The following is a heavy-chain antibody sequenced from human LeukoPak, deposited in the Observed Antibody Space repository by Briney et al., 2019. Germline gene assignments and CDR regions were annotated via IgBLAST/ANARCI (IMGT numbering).Heavy chain of an antibody. CDR3: ARDRRGYDILTGDYYYYGMDV. D-gene: IGHD3-9*01. CDR2: IYHSGST. V-gene: IGHV4-4*02. CDR1: GGSISSSNW. J-gene: IGHJ6*02. Sequence: SETLSLTCAVSGGSISSSNWWSWVRQPPGKGLEWIGEIYHSGSTNYNPSLKSRVTISVDKSKNQFSLKLSSVTAADTAVYYCARDRRGYDILTGDYYYYGMDVWGQGTTVTVSS.